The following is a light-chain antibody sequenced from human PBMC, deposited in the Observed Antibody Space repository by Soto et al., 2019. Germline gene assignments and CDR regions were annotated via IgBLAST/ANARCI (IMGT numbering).Light chain of an antibody. Sequence: IQMIPKPRTRAVSGGGIATVGCRVSQRINNWLAWYQQQAGKAPKLLIYKASTLASGVPSRFSGSGSGTAYGIAISGRQPYEAAIDYYEQQYTDSWTFGQGTKVDIK. V-gene: IGKV1-5*03. J-gene: IGKJ1*01. CDR2: KAS. CDR1: QRINNW. CDR3: EQQYTDSWT.